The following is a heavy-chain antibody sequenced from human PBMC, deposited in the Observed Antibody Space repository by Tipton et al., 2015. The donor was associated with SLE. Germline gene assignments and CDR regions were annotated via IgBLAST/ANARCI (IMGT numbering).Heavy chain of an antibody. CDR1: GDSISTYY. Sequence: TLSLTCTVSGDSISTYYWNWIRQSPGKGLEWIGSFYHSGSIYYNPSLNSRVTISLDTSKNQFSLRLTSVTAADTAVYYCAKTVAGAAYLFDLWGQGTLVTASS. CDR3: AKTVAGAAYLFDL. D-gene: IGHD6-19*01. J-gene: IGHJ4*02. V-gene: IGHV4-38-2*02. CDR2: FYHSGSI.